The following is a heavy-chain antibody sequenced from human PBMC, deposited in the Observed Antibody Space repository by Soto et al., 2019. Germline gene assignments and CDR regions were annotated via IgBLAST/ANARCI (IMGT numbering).Heavy chain of an antibody. D-gene: IGHD4-17*01. V-gene: IGHV3-30*18. CDR1: GFTFSSYG. CDR2: ISYDGSNK. Sequence: HPGGSLRLSCAASGFTFSSYGMHWVRQAPGKGLEWVAVISYDGSNKYYADSVKGRFTISRDNSKNTLYLQMNSLRAEDTAVYYCAKDGGDYGDYIDNWFDPWGQGTLVTVSS. J-gene: IGHJ5*02. CDR3: AKDGGDYGDYIDNWFDP.